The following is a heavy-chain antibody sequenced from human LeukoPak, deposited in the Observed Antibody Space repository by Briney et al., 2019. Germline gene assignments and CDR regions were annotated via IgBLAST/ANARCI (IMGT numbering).Heavy chain of an antibody. J-gene: IGHJ4*02. CDR3: AKDPGGPYGSGSYYNFDY. CDR2: INTDGSST. Sequence: GGSLRLSCAASGFTFSSYWMHWVRQAPGKGLVWVSRINTDGSSTSYADSVKGRFTISRDNAKNTLYLQMNSLRAEDTAVYYCAKDPGGPYGSGSYYNFDYWGQGTLVTVSS. D-gene: IGHD3-10*01. V-gene: IGHV3-74*01. CDR1: GFTFSSYW.